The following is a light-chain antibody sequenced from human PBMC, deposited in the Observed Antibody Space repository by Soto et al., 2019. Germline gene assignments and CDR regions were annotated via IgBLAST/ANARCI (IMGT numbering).Light chain of an antibody. CDR1: KSVSSSD. Sequence: EIVLTQSPGTLSLSPGERATLSCRTSKSVSSSDLVWYQQKPGQPPRLLIYGASSRATGIPDRISGRGSGTDFTLTISRLEPEDFAVYYCATWTFGQGTRVEMK. CDR3: ATWT. CDR2: GAS. V-gene: IGKV3-20*01. J-gene: IGKJ1*01.